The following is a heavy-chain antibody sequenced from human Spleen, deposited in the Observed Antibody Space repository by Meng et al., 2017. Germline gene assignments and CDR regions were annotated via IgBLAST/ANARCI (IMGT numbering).Heavy chain of an antibody. V-gene: IGHV3-30*08. D-gene: IGHD2-21*02. CDR3: ARSFRYCGGDCFPGILPNSNFDY. Sequence: GESLKISCSASAFTFSNYAMHWVRQAPGKGLEWVAVISYDGSNKYYVDSVKGRFTISRDNSKNTLHLQMNSLRGEDTAVYYCARSFRYCGGDCFPGILPNSNFDYWGQGTLVTVSS. CDR2: ISYDGSNK. J-gene: IGHJ4*02. CDR1: AFTFSNYA.